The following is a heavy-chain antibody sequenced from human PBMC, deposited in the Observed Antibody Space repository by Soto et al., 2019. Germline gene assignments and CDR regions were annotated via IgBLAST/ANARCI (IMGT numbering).Heavy chain of an antibody. Sequence: GGSLRLSCAASGFTFSSYAMSWVRQAPGKGLEWVSAISGSGGSTYYADSVKGRFTISRDNSKNTLYLQMNSLRAEDTAVYYCAKDSFAAAGTKGAAFDIWGQGTMVTVSS. CDR3: AKDSFAAAGTKGAAFDI. CDR2: ISGSGGST. CDR1: GFTFSSYA. J-gene: IGHJ3*02. V-gene: IGHV3-23*01. D-gene: IGHD6-13*01.